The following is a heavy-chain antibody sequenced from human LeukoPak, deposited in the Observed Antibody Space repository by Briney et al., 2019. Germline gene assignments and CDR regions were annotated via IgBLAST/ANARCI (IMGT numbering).Heavy chain of an antibody. D-gene: IGHD5-18*01. CDR1: GYTFTGYY. CDR3: ARVRSYSYGYADY. J-gene: IGHJ4*02. V-gene: IGHV1-2*06. Sequence: ASVKVSCKASGYTFTGYYMHWVRQAPGQGLEWMGRINPNSGGTNYAQKFQGRVTMTRDTSISTAYMELSRLRSDDTAVYYCARVRSYSYGYADYWGQGTLVTVSS. CDR2: INPNSGGT.